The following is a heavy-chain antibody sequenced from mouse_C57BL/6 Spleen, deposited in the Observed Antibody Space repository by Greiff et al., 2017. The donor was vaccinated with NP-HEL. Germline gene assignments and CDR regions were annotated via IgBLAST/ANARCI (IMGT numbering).Heavy chain of an antibody. CDR3: ARSRLQDFDY. D-gene: IGHD3-2*02. CDR1: GYAFSSSW. J-gene: IGHJ2*01. Sequence: QVQLQQSGPELVKPGASVKISCKASGYAFSSSWMNWVKQRPGKGLEWIGRIYPGDGDTNYNGKFKGKATLTADKSSSTAYMQLSSLTSEDSAVYFCARSRLQDFDYWGQGTTLTVSS. V-gene: IGHV1-82*01. CDR2: IYPGDGDT.